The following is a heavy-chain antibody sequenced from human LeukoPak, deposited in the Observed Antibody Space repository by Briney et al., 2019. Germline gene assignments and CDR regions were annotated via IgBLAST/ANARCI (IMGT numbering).Heavy chain of an antibody. Sequence: ASVKVSCKASGYTFTCYYMHWVRQAPGQGLEWMGWINPNSGGTNYAQKFQGRVTMTRDTSISTAYMELSRLRSDDTAVYYCARGSPAVAAQKGDYWGQGTTVTVSS. CDR3: ARGSPAVAAQKGDY. V-gene: IGHV1-2*02. J-gene: IGHJ4*03. D-gene: IGHD6-19*01. CDR2: INPNSGGT. CDR1: GYTFTCYY.